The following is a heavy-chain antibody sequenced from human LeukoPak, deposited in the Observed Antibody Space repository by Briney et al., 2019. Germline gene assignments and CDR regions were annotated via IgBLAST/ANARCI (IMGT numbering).Heavy chain of an antibody. CDR2: IRYDGSNK. Sequence: GGSLRLSCAASGFTLSSYGMHWVRQAPGKGLEWVAFIRYDGSNKYYADSVEGRFTISRDNSENTLWLQMTSLRAEDTAVYYCAKAPVRGVISHLDYWGQGTLVTVSS. D-gene: IGHD3-10*01. CDR1: GFTLSSYG. J-gene: IGHJ4*02. V-gene: IGHV3-30*02. CDR3: AKAPVRGVISHLDY.